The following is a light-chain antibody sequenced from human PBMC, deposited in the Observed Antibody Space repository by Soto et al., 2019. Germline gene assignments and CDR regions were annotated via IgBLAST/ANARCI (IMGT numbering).Light chain of an antibody. CDR3: QQYNSYWT. V-gene: IGKV3-15*01. CDR2: GAS. CDR1: QSVSSS. Sequence: EIVMTQSPATLSVSPGERVTLSCRASQSVSSSLAWYQQKPGQAPRLLIYGASTRATGIPARFSGSGSGTEFTLTISSLQSEDFAVYYCQQYNSYWTFGQGTKVEIK. J-gene: IGKJ1*01.